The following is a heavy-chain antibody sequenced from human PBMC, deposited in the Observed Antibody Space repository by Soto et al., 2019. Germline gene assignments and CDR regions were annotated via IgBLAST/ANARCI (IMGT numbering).Heavy chain of an antibody. J-gene: IGHJ3*02. CDR1: GGSVSSGSYY. V-gene: IGHV4-61*01. D-gene: IGHD3-16*01. CDR3: VRALGANDSDI. CDR2: IYYSGST. Sequence: PSETLSLTCTVSGGSVSSGSYYWSWIRQPPGRGLEWIGYIYYSGSTNYNPSLKSRVTISVDTSKNQFSLKLSSVTAADTAVYYCVRALGANDSDIWGPGTMVTGSS.